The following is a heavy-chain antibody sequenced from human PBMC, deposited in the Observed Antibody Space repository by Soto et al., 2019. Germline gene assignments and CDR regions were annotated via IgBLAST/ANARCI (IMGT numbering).Heavy chain of an antibody. J-gene: IGHJ6*02. D-gene: IGHD6-13*01. CDR1: GYTFTGYY. CDR2: INPNSGGT. Sequence: ASVKVSCKASGYTFTGYYMHWVRQAHGQGHEWKGWINPNSGGTNYAQKLQGWVTMTRDTSISTAYMELSRLRSDDTAVYYCARGGAAAGTHYYYGMDVWGQGTTVTVSS. V-gene: IGHV1-2*04. CDR3: ARGGAAAGTHYYYGMDV.